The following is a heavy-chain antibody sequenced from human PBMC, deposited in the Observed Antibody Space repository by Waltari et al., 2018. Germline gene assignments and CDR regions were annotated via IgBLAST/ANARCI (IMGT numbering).Heavy chain of an antibody. CDR2: INHSERT. J-gene: IGHJ4*02. CDR1: GGSFSGYY. CDR3: ARRPVGGMVDY. V-gene: IGHV4-34*01. D-gene: IGHD3-16*01. Sequence: QVQLQQWGAGLLKPSETLSLTCAVYGGSFSGYYWSWIRQPPGKGLEWIGEINHSERTNYNPSLKSRVTITVDTSKNQFSLKLSSVTAADTAVYYCARRPVGGMVDYWGQGTLVTVSS.